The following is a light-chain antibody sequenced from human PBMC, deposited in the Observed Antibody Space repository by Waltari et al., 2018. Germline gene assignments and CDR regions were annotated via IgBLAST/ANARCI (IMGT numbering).Light chain of an antibody. V-gene: IGLV3-1*01. J-gene: IGLJ3*02. CDR2: QAT. CDR3: QALGTGAWV. CDR1: ILGNKY. Sequence: SYELTQPPSVSVSPGQTASITCSGDILGNKYASWYQQKPGKSPLLVIYQATKRPSEYPERFSGSKSANAATLTITGTQAMDEADYYCQALGTGAWVFGGGTKLTVL.